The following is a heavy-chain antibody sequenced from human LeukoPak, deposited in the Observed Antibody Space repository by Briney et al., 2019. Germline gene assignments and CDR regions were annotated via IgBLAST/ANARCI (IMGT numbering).Heavy chain of an antibody. V-gene: IGHV1-8*01. D-gene: IGHD6-19*01. J-gene: IGHJ5*02. CDR1: GYTFTSYD. Sequence: GASVKVSCKASGYTFTSYDINWVRQATGQSLEWMGWINPNSGNTGYAKKFQGRVTMTRNTTMSTAYMELSSLRSEDSAVYYCARGPGNNTGWSAGMPKGWFDPWGQGTLVTVSS. CDR2: INPNSGNT. CDR3: ARGPGNNTGWSAGMPKGWFDP.